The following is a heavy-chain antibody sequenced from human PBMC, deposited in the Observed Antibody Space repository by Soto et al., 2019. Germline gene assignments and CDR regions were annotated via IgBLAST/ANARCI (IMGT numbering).Heavy chain of an antibody. CDR3: ARQRTTVVTQAYFDH. J-gene: IGHJ4*02. V-gene: IGHV4-39*01. D-gene: IGHD2-21*02. CDR2: IYYSGRT. Sequence: SETPSLTCIVSGESISSSSYYWGWIRQPPGKGLEWIGSIYYSGRTYYNPSFKSRVTISIDTSKNQFSLKLSSVTATDTAVYYCARQRTTVVTQAYFDHWGQGALVTVSS. CDR1: GESISSSSYY.